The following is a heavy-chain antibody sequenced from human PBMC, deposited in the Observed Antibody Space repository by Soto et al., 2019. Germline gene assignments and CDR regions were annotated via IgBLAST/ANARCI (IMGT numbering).Heavy chain of an antibody. V-gene: IGHV3-23*01. CDR2: ISNSGGST. CDR3: AKKAVMASRYSLDV. CDR1: GFTLSSYA. Sequence: VQLLESGGGLVQPGGSLRLSCVGSGFTLSSYAMSWVRQAPGKGLEWVSDISNSGGSTYYADAVNGGFTISRDTSNNTLYLQLNSLRADDTAVYWCAKKAVMASRYSLDVWGQGTTVTVS. J-gene: IGHJ6*02.